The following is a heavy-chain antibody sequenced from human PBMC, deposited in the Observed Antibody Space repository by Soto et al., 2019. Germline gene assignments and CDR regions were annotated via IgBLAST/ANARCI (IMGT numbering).Heavy chain of an antibody. CDR1: GFTFSSYA. CDR3: ARAVAADFRTDFDY. J-gene: IGHJ4*02. Sequence: PGGSLRLSCSASGFTFSSYAMSWVRRAPGKGLEWISYISGNGEIIQYAASARGRVTISRYNAENSVYLERDSLRAEERALYYCARAVAADFRTDFDYWGRGTLVTVSP. CDR2: ISGNGEII. D-gene: IGHD2-21*02. V-gene: IGHV3-48*04.